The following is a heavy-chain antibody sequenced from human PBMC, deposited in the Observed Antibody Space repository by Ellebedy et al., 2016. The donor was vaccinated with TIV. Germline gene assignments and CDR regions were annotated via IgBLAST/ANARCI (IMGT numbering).Heavy chain of an antibody. CDR1: GYPFPNYG. CDR3: ARDVPADAAALLDY. J-gene: IGHJ4*02. D-gene: IGHD2-2*01. CDR2: ISSYNGNT. V-gene: IGHV1-18*04. Sequence: AASVKVSCKASGYPFPNYGVSWVRQAPGQGLEWVGWISSYNGNTKYGQKFQGRISLTTDTSMGTAYMGLRSLGSDDTGVYFCARDVPADAAALLDYWGQGTRVTVSS.